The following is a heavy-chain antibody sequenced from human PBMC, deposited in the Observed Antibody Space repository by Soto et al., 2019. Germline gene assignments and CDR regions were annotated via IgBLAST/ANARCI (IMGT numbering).Heavy chain of an antibody. Sequence: EVQLVESGGGLVQPGGSLRLSCAASGFTFSDHYMDWVRQVPGKGLEWVGRIKNNDNSYTTEYAASVKGRFTISKDDSNNSLFLPKNSLKNEDTAVYYCAKTYSTYWWDDSWGQGTLVTVSS. CDR1: GFTFSDHY. J-gene: IGHJ4*02. D-gene: IGHD2-8*02. CDR3: AKTYSTYWWDDS. CDR2: IKNNDNSYTT. V-gene: IGHV3-72*01.